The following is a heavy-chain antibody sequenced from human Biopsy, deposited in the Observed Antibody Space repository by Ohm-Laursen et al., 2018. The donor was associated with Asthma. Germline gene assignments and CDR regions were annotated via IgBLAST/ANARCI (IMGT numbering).Heavy chain of an antibody. CDR2: VFWSGTT. CDR3: ARVASYGDLYFGIDV. Sequence: TLSLTCPVGGAYIGSRDHHWSWIRQSPGTGLEWIGFVFWSGTTHYNRSLERRLSISIDTTRNEFSMTLRSVTAADTAVYFCARVASYGDLYFGIDVWSPGTTVSV. V-gene: IGHV4-30-4*01. D-gene: IGHD4-17*01. J-gene: IGHJ6*02. CDR1: GAYIGSRDHH.